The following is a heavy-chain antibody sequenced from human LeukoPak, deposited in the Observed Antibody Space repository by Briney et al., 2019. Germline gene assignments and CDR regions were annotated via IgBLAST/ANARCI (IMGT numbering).Heavy chain of an antibody. D-gene: IGHD3-3*01. Sequence: SVKVSCKASGGTFSSYAISWVRQAPGQGLEWMGGIIPIFGTANYAQKFQGRVTITADESTSTAYMELSSLRSEDTAVYYCASLENDKIWSGYCDTYYYYYMDVWGKGTTVTVSS. CDR1: GGTFSSYA. V-gene: IGHV1-69*13. CDR2: IIPIFGTA. J-gene: IGHJ6*03. CDR3: ASLENDKIWSGYCDTYYYYYMDV.